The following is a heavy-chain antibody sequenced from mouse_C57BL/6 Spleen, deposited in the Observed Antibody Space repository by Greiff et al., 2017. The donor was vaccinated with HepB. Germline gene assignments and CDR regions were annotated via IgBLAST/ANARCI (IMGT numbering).Heavy chain of an antibody. V-gene: IGHV1-62-2*01. D-gene: IGHD2-14*01. J-gene: IGHJ2*01. Sequence: QVQLKESGAELVKPGASVKLSCKASGYTFTEYTIHWVKQRSGQGLEWIGWFYPGSGSIKYNEKFKDKATLTADKSSSTVYMELSRLTSEDSAVYFCARHEDRGVPTSYFDYWGQGTTLTVSS. CDR1: GYTFTEYT. CDR2: FYPGSGSI. CDR3: ARHEDRGVPTSYFDY.